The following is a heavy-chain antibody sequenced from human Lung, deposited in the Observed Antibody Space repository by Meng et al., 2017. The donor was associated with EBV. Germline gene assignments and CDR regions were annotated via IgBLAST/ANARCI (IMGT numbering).Heavy chain of an antibody. J-gene: IGHJ4*02. D-gene: IGHD6-13*01. CDR3: ARAAAGTDCFDY. V-gene: IGHV3-21*01. Sequence: EVQPVESGGXXXXXGXALXLACAASGFTFSSYSMNWVRQAPGKGLEWVSSISSSSSYIYYADSVKGRFTISRDNAKNSLYLQMNSLRAEDTAVYYCARAAAGTDCFDYWGQGTLVTVSS. CDR1: GFTFSSYS. CDR2: ISSSSSYI.